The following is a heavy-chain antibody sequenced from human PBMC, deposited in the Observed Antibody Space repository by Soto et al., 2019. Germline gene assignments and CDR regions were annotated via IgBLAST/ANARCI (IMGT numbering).Heavy chain of an antibody. CDR1: GGSFIGYY. D-gene: IGHD3-3*01. CDR2: INHSGST. J-gene: IGHJ6*02. Sequence: SETLSLTCAVYGGSFIGYYWSWIRQPPGKGLEWIGEINHSGSTNYNPSLKGRVTISVDTSKNQFSLKLSSVTAADTAVYYCARGSYYDFWSGYYTNYYYYGMDVWGQGTTVTVSS. CDR3: ARGSYYDFWSGYYTNYYYYGMDV. V-gene: IGHV4-34*01.